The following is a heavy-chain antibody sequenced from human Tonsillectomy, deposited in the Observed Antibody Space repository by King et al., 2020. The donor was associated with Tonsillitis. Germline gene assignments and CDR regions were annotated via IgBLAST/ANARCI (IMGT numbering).Heavy chain of an antibody. Sequence: VQLQQWGAGLLKPSETLSLTCAVYGGSFSGYYWSWIRQPPGKGLEWIGEINHSGSTNYNPSLKSRVTISVDTSMNQFSLKLSSVTAAGAAVYYCARYNWNYGVFDPWGQGTLVTVSS. CDR3: ARYNWNYGVFDP. D-gene: IGHD1-7*01. V-gene: IGHV4-34*01. CDR2: INHSGST. CDR1: GGSFSGYY. J-gene: IGHJ5*02.